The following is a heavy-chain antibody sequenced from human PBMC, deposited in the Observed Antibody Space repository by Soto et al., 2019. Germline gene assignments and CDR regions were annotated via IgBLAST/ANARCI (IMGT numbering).Heavy chain of an antibody. J-gene: IGHJ4*02. CDR2: FYNGGST. V-gene: IGHV4-31*03. CDR1: GGSISSGGNS. CDR3: AREWGTGYGDYGSIDY. D-gene: IGHD4-17*01. Sequence: QVQLQESGPGLVKPSQTLSLTCTVSGGSISSGGNSWGWTRQPPGKAREWIGYFYNGGSTYYNPSLKSRVTISVDTSKNQFSLKLSSVTAADTAVYYCAREWGTGYGDYGSIDYWGQGTLVTVSS.